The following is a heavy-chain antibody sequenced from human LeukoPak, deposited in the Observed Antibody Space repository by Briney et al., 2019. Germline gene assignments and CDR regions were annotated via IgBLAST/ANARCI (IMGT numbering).Heavy chain of an antibody. Sequence: GGSLRPSCAASGFTFSSYSMNWVRQAPGKGLEWISYISSSSTTTIYYADSVKGRFTISRDNAKNSLYLQMNSLRAEDTAVYYCVRDVGGTDYWGQGTLVTVSS. CDR1: GFTFSSYS. V-gene: IGHV3-48*01. CDR3: VRDVGGTDY. D-gene: IGHD3-16*01. CDR2: ISSSSTTTI. J-gene: IGHJ4*02.